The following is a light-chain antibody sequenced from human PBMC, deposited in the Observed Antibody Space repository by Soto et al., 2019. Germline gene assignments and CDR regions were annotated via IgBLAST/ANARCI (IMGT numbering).Light chain of an antibody. J-gene: IGLJ1*01. CDR2: EVS. CDR1: SSDVGAYKY. V-gene: IGLV2-14*01. Sequence: QSALTQPASVSGSPVQSVTISCTGTSSDVGAYKYVSWYQQHPGKAPKLMIYEVSNRPSGVSNRFSGSKSGNTASLTISGLQADDEADYYCNSYAGDIIRFVFGTGTQVTVL. CDR3: NSYAGDIIRFV.